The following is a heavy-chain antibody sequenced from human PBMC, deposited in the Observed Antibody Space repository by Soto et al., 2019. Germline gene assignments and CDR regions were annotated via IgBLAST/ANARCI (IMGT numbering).Heavy chain of an antibody. Sequence: ASVEVSCKASGYTFTSYGISWVRQAPGQGLEWMGWISAYNGNTNYAQKLQGRVTMTTDTSTSTAYMELRSLRYDDTAVYYCARVWLRRITGMDVWGQGTTVTVSS. V-gene: IGHV1-18*04. CDR2: ISAYNGNT. J-gene: IGHJ6*02. CDR3: ARVWLRRITGMDV. D-gene: IGHD5-12*01. CDR1: GYTFTSYG.